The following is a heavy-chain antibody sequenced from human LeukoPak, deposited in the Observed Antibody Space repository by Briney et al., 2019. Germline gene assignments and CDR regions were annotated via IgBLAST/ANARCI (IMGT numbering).Heavy chain of an antibody. D-gene: IGHD6-6*01. CDR1: GFTFSSYS. V-gene: IGHV3-21*01. CDR2: ISSSSSYI. Sequence: GGSLRLSCAASGFTFSSYSMNWVRQAPGKGLEWVSSISSSSSYIYYADSVKGRFTISRDNAENSLYLQMNSLRAEDTAVYYCARVVEYSSSSGDDYWGQGTLVTVSS. CDR3: ARVVEYSSSSGDDY. J-gene: IGHJ4*02.